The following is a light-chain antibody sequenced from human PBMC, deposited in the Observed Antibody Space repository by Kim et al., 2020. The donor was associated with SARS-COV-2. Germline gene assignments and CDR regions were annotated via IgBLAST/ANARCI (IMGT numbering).Light chain of an antibody. J-gene: IGLJ3*02. CDR1: KLGDKY. Sequence: GSPEQHASITCSGDKLGDKYACWYQQKPGQSPVLVIYQDSKRPSGIPERFSGSNSGNTATLTISGTQAMDEADYYCQAWDSSTRVFGGGTQLTVL. CDR2: QDS. CDR3: QAWDSSTRV. V-gene: IGLV3-1*01.